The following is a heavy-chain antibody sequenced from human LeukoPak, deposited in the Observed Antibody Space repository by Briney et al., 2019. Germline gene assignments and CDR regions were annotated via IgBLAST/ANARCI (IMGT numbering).Heavy chain of an antibody. CDR1: GFTFSSYS. V-gene: IGHV3-21*01. J-gene: IGHJ4*02. D-gene: IGHD6-19*01. CDR3: ARAIAVAGVFVDY. CDR2: ISSGSSYI. Sequence: GGSLRLSCAASGFTFSSYSMNWVRQAPGKGLEWVSSISSGSSYIYYADSVKGRFTISRDNAKNSLYLQMNSLRAEDTAVYYCARAIAVAGVFVDYWGQGTLVTVSS.